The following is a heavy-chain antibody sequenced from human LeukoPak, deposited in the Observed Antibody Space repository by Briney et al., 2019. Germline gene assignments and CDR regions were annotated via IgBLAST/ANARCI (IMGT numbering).Heavy chain of an antibody. CDR1: GGSISSGGYY. CDR3: ARVLYSSGYYYRIDY. D-gene: IGHD3-22*01. Sequence: SETLSLTCTVSGGSISSGGYYWSWIRQPPGKGLEWIGEINHSGSTNYNPSLKSRVTISVDTSKNQFSLKLSSVTAADTAVYYCARVLYSSGYYYRIDYWGQGTLVTVSS. J-gene: IGHJ4*02. V-gene: IGHV4-39*07. CDR2: INHSGST.